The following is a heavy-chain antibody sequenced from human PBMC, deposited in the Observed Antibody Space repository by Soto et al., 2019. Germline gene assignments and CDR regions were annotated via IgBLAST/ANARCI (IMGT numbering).Heavy chain of an antibody. V-gene: IGHV4-59*08. J-gene: IGHJ4*02. CDR3: ARHNYGSGSTYFDY. Sequence: PSETLSLTCTVSGGSISSYYWSWIRQPPGKGLEWIGYIYYSGSTNYNPSLKSRVTISVDTSKNQFSLKLNSMTAADMAVYYCARHNYGSGSTYFDYWGQGTLVTVSS. D-gene: IGHD3-10*01. CDR2: IYYSGST. CDR1: GGSISSYY.